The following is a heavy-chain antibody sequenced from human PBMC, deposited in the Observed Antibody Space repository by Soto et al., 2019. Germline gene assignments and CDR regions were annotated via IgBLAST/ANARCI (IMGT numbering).Heavy chain of an antibody. CDR3: VKVGSITMIVVASDAFDI. V-gene: IGHV6-1*01. CDR1: GDSVSSNSAA. D-gene: IGHD3-22*01. J-gene: IGHJ3*02. Sequence: SQTLSLTCAISGDSVSSNSAAWNWIRQSPSRGLEWLGRTYYRSKWYNDYAVSVKSRITINPDTSKNQFSLQLNSVTPEDTAVYYCVKVGSITMIVVASDAFDIWGQGTMVTVSS. CDR2: TYYRSKWYN.